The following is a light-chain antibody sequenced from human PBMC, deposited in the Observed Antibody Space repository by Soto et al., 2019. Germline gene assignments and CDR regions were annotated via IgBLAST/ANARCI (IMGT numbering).Light chain of an antibody. CDR1: QSVSIN. V-gene: IGKV3-15*01. CDR2: GAS. CDR3: QQYNNWPQT. Sequence: EIVMTQSPASLSVSPGERATLSCRASQSVSINLAWYQQRPGQAPRLLIYGASTRATGIPARFSGSGSGTDLTLTIGSLQSEDFAVYYCQQYNNWPQTFGPGTKVDIK. J-gene: IGKJ3*01.